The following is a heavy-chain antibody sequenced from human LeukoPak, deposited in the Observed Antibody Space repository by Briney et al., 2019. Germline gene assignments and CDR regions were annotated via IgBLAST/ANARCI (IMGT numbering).Heavy chain of an antibody. D-gene: IGHD3-9*01. CDR2: INSDGSST. Sequence: GGSLRLSCAVSGFTFSSHWMHWVRQAPGKGLVWVSRINSDGSSTSYADSVKGRFSISRDNAENTLYLQMNSLRVEDTAVYYCVRGADTGYSSDSWGQGTLVTVSS. V-gene: IGHV3-74*01. CDR3: VRGADTGYSSDS. J-gene: IGHJ4*02. CDR1: GFTFSSHW.